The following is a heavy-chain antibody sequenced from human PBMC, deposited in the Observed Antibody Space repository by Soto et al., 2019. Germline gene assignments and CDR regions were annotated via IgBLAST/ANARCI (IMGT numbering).Heavy chain of an antibody. CDR1: GFTFSSYW. CDR3: AGGNNMDV. CDR2: IKEDGSEK. Sequence: GSLRLSCAASGFTFSSYWMSWVRQAPGKGLEWVANIKEDGSEKNYVDSVKGRFTISRDNAKDSLYLQMNSLRAEDTAVYYCAGGNNMDVWGQGATVTVSS. V-gene: IGHV3-7*04. J-gene: IGHJ6*02.